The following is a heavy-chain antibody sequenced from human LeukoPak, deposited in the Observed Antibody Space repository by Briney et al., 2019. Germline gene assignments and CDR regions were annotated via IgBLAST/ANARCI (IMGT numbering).Heavy chain of an antibody. J-gene: IGHJ3*02. Sequence: SVKVSCKASGGTFSSYAISWVRQAPGQGLEWMGRIIPIFGTANYAQKFQGRVTITTDESTSTAYMELSSLRAEDTAVYYCARDRYIVVVMGEAFDIWGQGTMVTVSS. CDR3: ARDRYIVVVMGEAFDI. CDR2: IIPIFGTA. V-gene: IGHV1-69*05. CDR1: GGTFSSYA. D-gene: IGHD3-22*01.